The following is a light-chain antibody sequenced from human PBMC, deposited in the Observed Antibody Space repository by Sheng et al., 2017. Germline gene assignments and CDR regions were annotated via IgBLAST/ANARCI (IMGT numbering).Light chain of an antibody. J-gene: IGKJ3*01. CDR1: QDISNY. CDR2: DAS. CDR3: QQYDNLSGYT. V-gene: IGKV1-33*01. Sequence: DIQMTQSPSSLYASVGDRVTITCQASQDISNYLNWYQQKPGKAPKLLIYDASNLETGVPSRFSGSGSGTDFTFTISSLQPEDIATYYCQQYDNLSGYTFGPGTESGYQT.